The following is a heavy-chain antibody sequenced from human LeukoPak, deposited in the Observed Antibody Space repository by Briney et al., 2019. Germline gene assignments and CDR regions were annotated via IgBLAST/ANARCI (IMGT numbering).Heavy chain of an antibody. CDR1: GGSISSSSYY. J-gene: IGHJ2*01. CDR2: IYYSGST. CDR3: AREPESPRRPKVLGTSIAAPFDL. V-gene: IGHV4-39*07. Sequence: PSETLSLTCTVSGGSISSSSYYWGWIRQPPGKGLEWIGSIYYSGSTYYNPSLKSRVTISVDTSKNQFSLKLSSVTAADTAVYYCAREPESPRRPKVLGTSIAAPFDLWGRGTLVTVSS. D-gene: IGHD6-6*01.